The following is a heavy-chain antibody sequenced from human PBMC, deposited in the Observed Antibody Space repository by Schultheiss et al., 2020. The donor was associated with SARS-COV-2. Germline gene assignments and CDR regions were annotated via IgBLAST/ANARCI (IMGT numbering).Heavy chain of an antibody. CDR3: ARDRGYCSGGSCYPYYMDV. J-gene: IGHJ6*03. CDR1: GGSFSGYY. V-gene: IGHV4-59*01. CDR2: IYYSGST. D-gene: IGHD2-15*01. Sequence: SETLSLTCAVYGGSFSGYYWSWIRQPPGKGLEWIGYIYYSGSTNYNPSLKSRVTISVDTSKNQFSLKLSSVTAADTAVYYCARDRGYCSGGSCYPYYMDVWGQGTTVTVSS.